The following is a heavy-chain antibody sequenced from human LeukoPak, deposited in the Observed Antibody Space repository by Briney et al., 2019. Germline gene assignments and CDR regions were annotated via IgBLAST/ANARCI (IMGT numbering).Heavy chain of an antibody. CDR3: ARDKALVAAPGDY. D-gene: IGHD3-10*01. Sequence: ASVKVSCKASGYTLTYNNISWVRQAPGQGLEWMGWINTKNGDTNYAQKLQGRVTMTTDTSTSTAYMELRSLRSDDTAVYYCARDKALVAAPGDYWGQGTLVTVSS. CDR1: GYTLTYNN. V-gene: IGHV1-18*01. CDR2: INTKNGDT. J-gene: IGHJ4*02.